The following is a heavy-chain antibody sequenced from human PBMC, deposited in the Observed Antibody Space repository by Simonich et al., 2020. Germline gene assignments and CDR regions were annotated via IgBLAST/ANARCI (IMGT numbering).Heavy chain of an antibody. D-gene: IGHD3-16*01. Sequence: QVQLQQWGAGLLKPSETLSLTCAVYGGSFSGYYWSWIRHPPGKGREWIGEINHSGSTNDNPSLKSRVTISVDTSKNQFSLKLSSVTAADTAVYYCARPLGIVWAFDIWGQGTMVTVSS. J-gene: IGHJ3*02. V-gene: IGHV4-34*01. CDR1: GGSFSGYY. CDR3: ARPLGIVWAFDI. CDR2: INHSGST.